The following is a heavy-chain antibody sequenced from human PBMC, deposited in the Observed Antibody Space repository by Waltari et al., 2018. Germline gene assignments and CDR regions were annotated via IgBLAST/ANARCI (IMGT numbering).Heavy chain of an antibody. V-gene: IGHV3-74*01. D-gene: IGHD3-3*01. CDR1: GFTFSSYW. Sequence: EVQLVESGGGLVKPGGSLRLSCAASGFTFSSYWMHLVRQAPGKGRVWVSRINSDGSSRSYADFVKGRFTISRDNAKNTLYLQMNSLRAEDTAVYYCARDRYDFWNGDYYYGMDVWGQGTTVTVSS. J-gene: IGHJ6*02. CDR3: ARDRYDFWNGDYYYGMDV. CDR2: INSDGSSR.